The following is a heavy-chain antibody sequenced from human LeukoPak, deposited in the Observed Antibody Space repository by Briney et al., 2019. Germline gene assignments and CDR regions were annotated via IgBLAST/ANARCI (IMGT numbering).Heavy chain of an antibody. Sequence: LSLTCAVYGGSFSDYYMSWIRQAPGKGLEWVSYIGGRGRTIYYADSVKGRFTISRDNAKNSLYLQMDSLRAEDTAVYYCARDLKVAQDAFDIWGQGTMVTVSS. CDR3: ARDLKVAQDAFDI. CDR1: GGSFSDYY. J-gene: IGHJ3*02. D-gene: IGHD2-15*01. CDR2: IGGRGRTI. V-gene: IGHV3-11*01.